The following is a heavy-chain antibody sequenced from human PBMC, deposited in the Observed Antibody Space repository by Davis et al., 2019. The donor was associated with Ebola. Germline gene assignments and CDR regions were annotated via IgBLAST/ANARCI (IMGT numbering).Heavy chain of an antibody. V-gene: IGHV1-18*04. J-gene: IGHJ5*02. CDR1: GYTFTSYG. D-gene: IGHD3-10*01. CDR2: ISAYNGNT. CDR3: ARVTMVRGGVDP. Sequence: ASVKVSCKASGYTFTSYGISWVRQAPGQGLEWMGWISAYNGNTNYAQKLQGRVTMTTDTSTSTAYMELSSLRSEDTAVYYCARVTMVRGGVDPWGQGTLVTVSS.